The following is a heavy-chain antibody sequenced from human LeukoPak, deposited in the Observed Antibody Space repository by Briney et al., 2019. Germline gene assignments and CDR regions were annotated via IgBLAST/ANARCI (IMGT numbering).Heavy chain of an antibody. V-gene: IGHV3-23*01. J-gene: IGHJ4*02. D-gene: IGHD6-6*01. CDR2: ISGSGGST. Sequence: PGGSLRPSCVVSGFTFSSCAMSWVRQAPGKGLEWVSAISGSGGSTYYAGSVKGRFTISRDNSKNTLFLQMNSLRAEDTAVYYCAKGTYSSSPRDNWGQGTLVTVSS. CDR3: AKGTYSSSPRDN. CDR1: GFTFSSCA.